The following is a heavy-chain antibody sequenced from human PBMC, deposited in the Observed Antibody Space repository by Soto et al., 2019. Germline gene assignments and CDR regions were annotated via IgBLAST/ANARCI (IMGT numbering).Heavy chain of an antibody. J-gene: IGHJ4*02. CDR2: INHSGST. Sequence: SETLSLTCAVYGGSFSGYYWSWIRQPPGKGLEWIGEINHSGSTNYNPSLKSRVTISVDTSKNQFSLKLSSVTAADTAVYYCASGTGWYDDYWGQRTLVTGSS. CDR1: GGSFSGYY. D-gene: IGHD6-19*01. V-gene: IGHV4-34*01. CDR3: ASGTGWYDDY.